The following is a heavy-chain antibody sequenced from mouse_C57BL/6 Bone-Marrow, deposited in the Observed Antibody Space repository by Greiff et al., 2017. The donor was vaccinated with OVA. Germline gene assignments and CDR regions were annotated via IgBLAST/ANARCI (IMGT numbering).Heavy chain of an antibody. Sequence: QVQLKQSGPELVKPGASVKISCKASGYAFSSSWMNWVKQRPGKGLEWIGRIYPGDGDTNYNGKFKGKATLTADKSSSTAYMQLSSLTSEDSAVYVCARGYYGSSYNFDYWGQGTTLTVSS. D-gene: IGHD1-1*01. CDR1: GYAFSSSW. CDR3: ARGYYGSSYNFDY. V-gene: IGHV1-82*01. J-gene: IGHJ2*01. CDR2: IYPGDGDT.